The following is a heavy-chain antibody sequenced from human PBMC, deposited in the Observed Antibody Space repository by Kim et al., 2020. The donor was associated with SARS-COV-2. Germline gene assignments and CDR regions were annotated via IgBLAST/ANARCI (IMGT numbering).Heavy chain of an antibody. J-gene: IGHJ3*02. Sequence: GGSLRLSCAASGFTFSSYAMSWVRQAPGKGLEWVSAISGSGGSTYYADSVKGRFTISRDNSKNTLYLQMNSLRAEDTAVYYCAKDLESTMVVVVVLTVAFDIWGQGTMVTVSS. V-gene: IGHV3-23*01. CDR3: AKDLESTMVVVVVLTVAFDI. D-gene: IGHD3-22*01. CDR2: ISGSGGST. CDR1: GFTFSSYA.